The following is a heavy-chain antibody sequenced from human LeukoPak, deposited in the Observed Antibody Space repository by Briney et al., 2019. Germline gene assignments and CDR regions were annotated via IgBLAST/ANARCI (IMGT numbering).Heavy chain of an antibody. V-gene: IGHV3-48*01. Sequence: TGGSLRLSCAASGFTFSSYSMNWVRQAPGKGLEWVSYISSSSSTIYYADSVKGRFTISRDNAKNSLYLRMNSLRAEDTAVYYCARDYSGYDPDAFDIWGQGTMVTVSS. CDR1: GFTFSSYS. CDR2: ISSSSSTI. CDR3: ARDYSGYDPDAFDI. D-gene: IGHD5-12*01. J-gene: IGHJ3*02.